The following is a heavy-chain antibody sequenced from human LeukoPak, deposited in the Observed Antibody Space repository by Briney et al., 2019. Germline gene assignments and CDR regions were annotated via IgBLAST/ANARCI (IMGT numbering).Heavy chain of an antibody. Sequence: GGSLRLSCAASGFILDDYAIHWVRQAPGKGLEWVSGISWNNGSIAYADSVKGRFTISRDNAKDSLYLQMNSLRAEDTALYYCARAIGVTCISTSCYSFDYWGQGTLVTVSS. J-gene: IGHJ4*02. CDR3: ARAIGVTCISTSCYSFDY. CDR2: ISWNNGSI. V-gene: IGHV3-9*01. CDR1: GFILDDYA. D-gene: IGHD2-2*02.